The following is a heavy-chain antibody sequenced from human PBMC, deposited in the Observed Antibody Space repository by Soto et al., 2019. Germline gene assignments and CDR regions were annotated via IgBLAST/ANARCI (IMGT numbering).Heavy chain of an antibody. CDR1: GYSFTSYW. V-gene: IGHV5-10-1*01. D-gene: IGHD2-2*01. Sequence: GESLKISCKGSGYSFTSYWISWVRQMPGKGLEWMGRIDPSDSYTNYSPSFQGHVTISADKSISTAYLQWSSLKASDTAMYYCARHCSSTSCYSSYYYGMDAWGQGITVTVSS. J-gene: IGHJ6*02. CDR3: ARHCSSTSCYSSYYYGMDA. CDR2: IDPSDSYT.